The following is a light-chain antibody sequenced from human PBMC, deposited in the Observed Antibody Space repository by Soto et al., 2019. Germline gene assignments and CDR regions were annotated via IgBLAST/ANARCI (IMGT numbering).Light chain of an antibody. J-gene: IGLJ2*01. Sequence: QSVLTQPPSASGTPGQRVTISCSGSSSNIGSNTVNWYQQLPGTAPKLLIYSNNQRPSGVPDRFSGSKSGTSASLAISGLQSEDEDDYYCAAWDDSLNGVVFGGGPRLTVL. CDR1: SSNIGSNT. CDR2: SNN. V-gene: IGLV1-44*01. CDR3: AAWDDSLNGVV.